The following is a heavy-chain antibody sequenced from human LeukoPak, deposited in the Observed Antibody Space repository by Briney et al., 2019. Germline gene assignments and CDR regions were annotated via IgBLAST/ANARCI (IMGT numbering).Heavy chain of an antibody. J-gene: IGHJ4*02. CDR1: GGSINRSGYY. CDR2: IYYSGST. V-gene: IGHV4-31*03. CDR3: ARESITIFGVVPTPYFDY. Sequence: RPSETLSLTCTVSGGSINRSGYYWNWIRQHPGKGLEWIGYIYYSGSTYYNPSLKSRVTISVDMSKNQFSLKLSSVTAADTAVYYCARESITIFGVVPTPYFDYWGQGTLVTVSS. D-gene: IGHD3-3*01.